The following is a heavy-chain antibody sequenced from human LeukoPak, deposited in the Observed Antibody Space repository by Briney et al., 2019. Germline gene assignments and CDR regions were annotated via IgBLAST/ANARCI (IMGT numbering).Heavy chain of an antibody. CDR1: GFTFSSYG. J-gene: IGHJ4*02. D-gene: IGHD3-22*01. V-gene: IGHV3-33*01. CDR3: ARDSNYYDSFDN. Sequence: GRSLRLSCAASGFTFSSYGMHWVRQAPGKGLEWVAVIWYDGSNKYYADSVKGRFTISRDNSKNTLYLQMNSLRAEDTAVYYCARDSNYYDSFDNWGQGTLVTVSS. CDR2: IWYDGSNK.